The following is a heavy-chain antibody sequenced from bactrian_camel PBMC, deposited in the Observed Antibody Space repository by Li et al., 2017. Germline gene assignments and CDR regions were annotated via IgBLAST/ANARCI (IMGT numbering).Heavy chain of an antibody. J-gene: IGHJ4*01. Sequence: VQLVESGGGLVQPGGSLRLSCAASGFTFSTYSMSWVRQAPGKGLEWVSGINSGESGTTYYANAVKGRFTIMRDNAKNTLYLQLNSLKTEGTAVYYCTKPVRMLTDPMFTNTGGPRGQGTQVTVS. CDR1: GFTFSTYS. D-gene: IGHD2*01. CDR2: INSGESGTT. CDR3: TKPVRMLTDPMFTNTGGP. V-gene: IGHV3S31*01.